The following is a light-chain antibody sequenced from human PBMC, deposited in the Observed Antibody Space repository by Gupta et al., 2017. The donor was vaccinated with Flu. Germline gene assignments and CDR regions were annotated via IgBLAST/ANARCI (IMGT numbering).Light chain of an antibody. CDR3: QVYENLPSIT. Sequence: SSLAASVGDSVTISCQASRDITTSLNWYQLKPGKAPKLLIYDASNLETGVPSRFSGGGSGTHFTFTINSLQSEDIATYYCQVYENLPSITFGGGTRVEI. CDR2: DAS. CDR1: RDITTS. V-gene: IGKV1-33*01. J-gene: IGKJ4*01.